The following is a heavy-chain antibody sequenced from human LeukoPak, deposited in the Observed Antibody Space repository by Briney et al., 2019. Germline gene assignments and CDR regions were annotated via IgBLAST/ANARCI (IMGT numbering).Heavy chain of an antibody. CDR1: GYTFTNYD. CDR3: ARISHSSSWYIHYYYGMDV. CDR2: MNPNSGNT. V-gene: IGHV1-8*01. D-gene: IGHD6-13*01. J-gene: IGHJ6*02. Sequence: ASVKVSCKTSGYTFTNYDINWVRQATGQGLEWMGWMNPNSGNTGYAQKLQGRATMTTDTSTSTAYMELRSLRSDDTAVYYCARISHSSSWYIHYYYGMDVWGQGTTVTVSS.